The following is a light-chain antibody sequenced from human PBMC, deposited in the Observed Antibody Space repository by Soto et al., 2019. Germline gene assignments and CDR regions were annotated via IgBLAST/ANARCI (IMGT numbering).Light chain of an antibody. J-gene: IGKJ1*01. CDR2: WAS. V-gene: IGKV4-1*01. CDR1: QSVLYRSNNKNY. Sequence: DIVMTQSPDSLAVSLGERATINCKSSQSVLYRSNNKNYLAWYQQKPGQPPKLLIYWASTRESGVPDRVSGSGSGTDFTLTISSLQAEDVAFYYCQQYYSTPKTFGQGTKVEIK. CDR3: QQYYSTPKT.